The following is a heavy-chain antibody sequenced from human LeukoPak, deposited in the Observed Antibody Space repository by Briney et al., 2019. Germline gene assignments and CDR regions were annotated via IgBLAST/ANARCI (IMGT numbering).Heavy chain of an antibody. CDR1: GGSLSGTYY. J-gene: IGHJ3*02. D-gene: IGHD3-16*02. CDR2: IYTSGST. Sequence: SETLSLTCTVSGGSLSGTYYWSWIRQPPGKGLEWIGRIYTSGSTNYNPSLKSRVTMSVDTSKNQFSLKLSSVTAADTAVYYCAREAALIDAFDIWGQGTMVTVSS. V-gene: IGHV4-4*07. CDR3: AREAALIDAFDI.